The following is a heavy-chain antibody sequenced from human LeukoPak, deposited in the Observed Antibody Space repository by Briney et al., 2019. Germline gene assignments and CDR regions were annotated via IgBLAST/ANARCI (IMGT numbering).Heavy chain of an antibody. CDR3: ARDPYGWRSQWGY. CDR1: GFNFSSYE. J-gene: IGHJ4*02. D-gene: IGHD3-10*01. V-gene: IGHV3-48*03. CDR2: ISSSGSDR. Sequence: PGGSLRLSCAASGFNFSSYEMNWVRQAPGKGLEWVSYISSSGSDRYYADSVKGRLTISRDNAKNSLYLQMNSLRAEDTAVYYCARDPYGWRSQWGYWGQGTLVTVSS.